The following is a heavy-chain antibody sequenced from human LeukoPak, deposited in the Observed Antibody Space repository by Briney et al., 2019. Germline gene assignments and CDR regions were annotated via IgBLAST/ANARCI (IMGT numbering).Heavy chain of an antibody. CDR1: GGTFSSYA. CDR3: ARGGSSWYYWFDP. Sequence: GASVKVSCKASGGTFSSYAISWVRQAPGQGLEWMGRIIPILGIANYAQKFQGRVTITADKSTSTAYMELSSLGSEDTAVYYCARGGSSWYYWFDPWGQGTLVIVSS. CDR2: IIPILGIA. V-gene: IGHV1-69*04. D-gene: IGHD6-13*01. J-gene: IGHJ5*02.